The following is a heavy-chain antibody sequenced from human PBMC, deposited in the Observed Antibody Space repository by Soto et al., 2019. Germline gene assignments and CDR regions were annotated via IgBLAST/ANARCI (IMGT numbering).Heavy chain of an antibody. Sequence: GGSLRLSCAASGFTFSSYSMNWVRQAPGKGLEWVSYISPSSSTIYYADSVKGRFTISRDNAKKSLYLQMNSLRAEDTAVYYCARDGSSNSWYSTDVWGQGTTVNVSS. J-gene: IGHJ6*02. CDR1: GFTFSSYS. CDR2: ISPSSSTI. CDR3: ARDGSSNSWYSTDV. D-gene: IGHD2-2*02. V-gene: IGHV3-48*04.